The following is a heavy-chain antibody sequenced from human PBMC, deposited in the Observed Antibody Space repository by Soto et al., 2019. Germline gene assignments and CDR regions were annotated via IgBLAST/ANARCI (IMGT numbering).Heavy chain of an antibody. D-gene: IGHD1-1*01. CDR1: GFDVTTNC. Sequence: PGGTLRLSCVGSGFDVTTNCMRWVRQAPGKELGCVSIVCTGGATHYADSVKGRFTISRDSSKNTVHLQMNNVRAEDTAVYYCVRDKRTISGIFPGYWGQGTQVTVSS. V-gene: IGHV3-53*01. CDR3: VRDKRTISGIFPGY. J-gene: IGHJ4*02. CDR2: VCTGGAT.